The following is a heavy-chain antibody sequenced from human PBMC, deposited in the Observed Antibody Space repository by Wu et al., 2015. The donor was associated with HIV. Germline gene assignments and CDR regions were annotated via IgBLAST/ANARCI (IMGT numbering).Heavy chain of an antibody. CDR2: ISPYNGNT. J-gene: IGHJ4*02. V-gene: IGHV1-18*01. Sequence: QVQLVQSGAEVKKPGASVKVSCKASGYTFTNYGFSWLRQAPGQGLEWMGWISPYNGNTNYAENLQGRVTMTTDVSTSTAYMDLRSLRSDDTAVYYCARDILMAVYCGGDCYSGYWGQGTLVTVSS. CDR3: ARDILMAVYCGGDCYSGY. D-gene: IGHD2-21*02. CDR1: GYTFTNYG.